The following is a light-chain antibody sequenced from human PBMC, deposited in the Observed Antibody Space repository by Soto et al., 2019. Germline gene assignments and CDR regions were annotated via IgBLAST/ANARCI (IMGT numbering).Light chain of an antibody. Sequence: EIVMTQSPATLSVSPGERATLSCRASQSFGSNLAWYQQKPGQAPRLLLYGTSTRATGIPDRFSGSGSGADFTLTISRLEPEDFAVYYCQHYETSPPTFGGGTKVDIK. CDR3: QHYETSPPT. CDR2: GTS. J-gene: IGKJ4*01. V-gene: IGKV3-15*01. CDR1: QSFGSN.